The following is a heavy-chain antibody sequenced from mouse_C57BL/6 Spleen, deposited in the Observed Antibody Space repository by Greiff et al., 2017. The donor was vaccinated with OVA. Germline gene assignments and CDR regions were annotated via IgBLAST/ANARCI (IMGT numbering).Heavy chain of an antibody. J-gene: IGHJ2*01. CDR3: ARDGYYYGLRHYFDY. CDR2: INPSTGGT. CDR1: GYSFTGYY. V-gene: IGHV1-42*01. D-gene: IGHD1-1*01. Sequence: VHVKQSGPELVKPGASVKISCKASGYSFTGYYMNWVKQSPEKSLEWIGEINPSTGGTTYNQKFKAKATLTVDKSSSTAYMQLKSLTSEDSAVYYCARDGYYYGLRHYFDYWGQGTTLTVSS.